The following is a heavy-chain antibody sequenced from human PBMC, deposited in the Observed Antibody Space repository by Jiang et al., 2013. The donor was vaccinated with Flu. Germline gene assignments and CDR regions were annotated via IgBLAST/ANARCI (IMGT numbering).Heavy chain of an antibody. Sequence: GAEVKKPGESLKISCKGSGYSFTSYWIGWVRQMPGKGLEWMGIIYPGDSDTRYSPSFQGQVTISADKSISTAYLQWSSLKASDTAMYYCARTRAGQQLGNDFDYWGQGTLVTVSS. V-gene: IGHV5-51*01. CDR3: ARTRAGQQLGNDFDY. CDR1: GYSFTSYW. D-gene: IGHD6-13*01. J-gene: IGHJ4*02. CDR2: IYPGDSDT.